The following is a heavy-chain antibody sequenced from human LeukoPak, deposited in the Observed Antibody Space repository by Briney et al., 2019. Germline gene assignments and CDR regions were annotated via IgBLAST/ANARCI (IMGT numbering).Heavy chain of an antibody. CDR3: ARDRSGVSYY. D-gene: IGHD3-10*01. J-gene: IGHJ4*02. V-gene: IGHV3-21*06. CDR1: GFGFSTYD. CDR2: ISGSGDYI. Sequence: PGGSLRLSCAASGFGFSTYDMNWVRQAPGEGLEWVSSISGSGDYIYYADSVKGRFTISRDNAKNSLCLQMDSLRAEDTAVYYCARDRSGVSYYWGQGTLVTVSS.